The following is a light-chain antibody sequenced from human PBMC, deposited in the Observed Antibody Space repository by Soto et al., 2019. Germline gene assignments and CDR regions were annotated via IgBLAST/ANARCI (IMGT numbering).Light chain of an antibody. J-gene: IGLJ1*01. Sequence: QSVLTQPPSASGTPGQRVTISCSGSSSNIGSNTVNWYQQLPGTAPKLLIYSNNQRPSGVPDRFSGSKSGTSASLAISGLQSEDEADYYCGSWDSSLSASVFGTGTKVTVL. CDR1: SSNIGSNT. V-gene: IGLV1-44*01. CDR2: SNN. CDR3: GSWDSSLSASV.